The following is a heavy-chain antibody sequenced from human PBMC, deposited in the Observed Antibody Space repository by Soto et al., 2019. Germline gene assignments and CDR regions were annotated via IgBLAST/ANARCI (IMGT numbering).Heavy chain of an antibody. V-gene: IGHV1-24*01. CDR2: FDPEDGET. Sequence: ASVKVSCKVSGYTLTELSMHWVRQAPGKGLEWMGGFDPEDGETIYAQKFQGRVTMTEDTSTDTAYMELSSLRSEDTAVYYCATDRRAIFGVVIIFGYWGQGTLVTVSS. J-gene: IGHJ4*02. D-gene: IGHD3-3*01. CDR3: ATDRRAIFGVVIIFGY. CDR1: GYTLTELS.